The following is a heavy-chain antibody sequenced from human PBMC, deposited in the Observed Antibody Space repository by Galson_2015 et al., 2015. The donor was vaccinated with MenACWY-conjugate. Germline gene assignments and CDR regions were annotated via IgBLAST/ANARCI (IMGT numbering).Heavy chain of an antibody. D-gene: IGHD4-17*01. CDR3: ATMTNDYGDYYYYYMDV. CDR1: GYTLTELS. CDR2: FDPEDGET. J-gene: IGHJ6*03. Sequence: SVKVSCKVSGYTLTELSMHWVRQAPGKGLEWMGGFDPEDGETIYAQKFQGRVTMTEDTSTDTAYMELSSLRSEDTAVYYCATMTNDYGDYYYYYMDVWGKGTTVTVSS. V-gene: IGHV1-24*01.